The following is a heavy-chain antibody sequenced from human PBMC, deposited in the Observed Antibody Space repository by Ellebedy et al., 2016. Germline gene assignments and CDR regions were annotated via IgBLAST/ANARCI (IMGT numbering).Heavy chain of an antibody. CDR3: ARCKGPYNWYDAMDV. V-gene: IGHV3-30-3*01. Sequence: GESLKISXAASGFTFSSYAMHWVRQAPGKGLEWVAVISYDGGNTYYADSLKGRFTLSRDNSKNTLYLQMNSLRLDDTAVYYCARCKGPYNWYDAMDVWGQGTTVTVSS. D-gene: IGHD1-20*01. J-gene: IGHJ6*02. CDR2: ISYDGGNT. CDR1: GFTFSSYA.